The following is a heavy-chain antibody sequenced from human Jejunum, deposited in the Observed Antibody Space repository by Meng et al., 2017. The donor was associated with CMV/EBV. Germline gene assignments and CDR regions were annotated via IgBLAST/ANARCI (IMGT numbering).Heavy chain of an antibody. J-gene: IGHJ4*02. CDR1: GYPFTDFG. CDR2: VTTHNGNT. Sequence: SGYPFTDFGINWVRQAPGQGLEWMGWVTTHNGNTNYAQKFQGKITMTTDTSTSTVYMELRSLTSDDTAMYYCGRFWSGYLPDYWGQGTLVTVSS. CDR3: GRFWSGYLPDY. D-gene: IGHD3-3*01. V-gene: IGHV1-18*01.